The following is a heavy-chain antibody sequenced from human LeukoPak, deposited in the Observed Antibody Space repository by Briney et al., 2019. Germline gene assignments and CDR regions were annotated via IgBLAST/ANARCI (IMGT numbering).Heavy chain of an antibody. CDR3: AVPDQVTTLGYYFDY. V-gene: IGHV1-69*05. CDR2: IIPIFGTA. D-gene: IGHD4-11*01. CDR1: GGTFSSYA. Sequence: GASVKVSCKASGGTFSSYAISWVRQAPGQGLEWMGGIIPIFGTANYAQKFQGRVTITTDESTSTAYMELSSLRSEDTAVYYCAVPDQVTTLGYYFDYWGQGTLVTVSS. J-gene: IGHJ4*02.